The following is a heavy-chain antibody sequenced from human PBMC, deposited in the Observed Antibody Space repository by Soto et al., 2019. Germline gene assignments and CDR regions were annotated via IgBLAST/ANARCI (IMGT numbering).Heavy chain of an antibody. CDR3: AKEDRVVPAALRSYYYGMDV. CDR1: GFTFSDYY. J-gene: IGHJ6*02. CDR2: ISSSGSTI. D-gene: IGHD2-2*01. V-gene: IGHV3-11*04. Sequence: GGSLRLSCAASGFTFSDYYMSWIRQAPGKGLEWVSYISSSGSTIYYADSVKGRFTISRDNAKNSLYLQMNSLRAEDTAVYYCAKEDRVVPAALRSYYYGMDVWGQGTTVTVSS.